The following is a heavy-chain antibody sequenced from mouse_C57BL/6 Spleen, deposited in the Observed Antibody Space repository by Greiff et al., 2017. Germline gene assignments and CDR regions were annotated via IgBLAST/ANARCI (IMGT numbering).Heavy chain of an antibody. CDR2: IDPSDSYT. V-gene: IGHV1-50*01. CDR1: GYTFTSYW. J-gene: IGHJ2*01. D-gene: IGHD3-3*01. CDR3: ARSGLAFDY. Sequence: QVQLQQSGAELVKPGASVKLSCKASGYTFTSYWMQWVKQRPGQGLEWIGEIDPSDSYTNYNQKFKGKATLTVDTSSSTAYMQLSSLTSEDSAVYYCARSGLAFDYWGQGTTRTVSS.